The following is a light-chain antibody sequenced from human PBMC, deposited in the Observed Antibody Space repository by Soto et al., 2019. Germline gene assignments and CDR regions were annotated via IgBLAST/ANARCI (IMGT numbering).Light chain of an antibody. CDR2: GVT. Sequence: QSALTQATCVSGSPGQSITISCTGNHNDIGTYDYVSWYQQHPGRAPRLLIHGVTTRPSGISDRFSASKSGLTASLTISGLQPEDEADYYCSSFTSNRIYVFGPGTKVTVL. J-gene: IGLJ1*01. CDR3: SSFTSNRIYV. CDR1: HNDIGTYDY. V-gene: IGLV2-14*03.